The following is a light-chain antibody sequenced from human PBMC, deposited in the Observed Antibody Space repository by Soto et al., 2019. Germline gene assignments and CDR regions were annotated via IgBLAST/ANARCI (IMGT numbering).Light chain of an antibody. Sequence: DIQLTQSPSFLSASVGDRVTITCRASQGISSYLAWYQQKPRKAPEVLIFGASTLQSGVPSRFSGSGSGTEFTLTISSLQPEDFATYYCQESYSTPPTFGQGTKLEIK. CDR2: GAS. J-gene: IGKJ2*01. CDR3: QESYSTPPT. V-gene: IGKV1-9*01. CDR1: QGISSY.